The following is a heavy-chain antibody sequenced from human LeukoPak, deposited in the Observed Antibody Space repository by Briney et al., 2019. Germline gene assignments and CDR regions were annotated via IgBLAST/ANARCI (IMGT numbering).Heavy chain of an antibody. V-gene: IGHV3-23*01. CDR1: GFTFSTFA. CDR2: ISGTGGGT. CDR3: AKAKVQLWAYYFGMDV. Sequence: GGSLRLSCAASGFTFSTFAMNWVRQAPGKGLEWVSGISGTGGGTYYADSVKGRFTISRDKSKNTLYLQMNSLGAEDTAVYYCAKAKVQLWAYYFGMDVWGPGTMVIVSS. D-gene: IGHD5-18*01. J-gene: IGHJ6*02.